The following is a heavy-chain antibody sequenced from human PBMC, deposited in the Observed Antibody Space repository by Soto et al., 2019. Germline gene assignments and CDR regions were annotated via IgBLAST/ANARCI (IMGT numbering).Heavy chain of an antibody. J-gene: IGHJ6*02. V-gene: IGHV5-10-1*01. CDR3: ARRSSSSPNLYYYYSGMDV. CDR2: IDPSDSYT. Sequence: GESLKISCKGSGYSFTSYWISWVRQMPGKGLEWMGRIDPSDSYTNYSPSFQGHVTISADKSISTAYLQWSSLKASDTAMYYCARRSSSSPNLYYYYSGMDVWGQGTTVTVSS. CDR1: GYSFTSYW. D-gene: IGHD6-6*01.